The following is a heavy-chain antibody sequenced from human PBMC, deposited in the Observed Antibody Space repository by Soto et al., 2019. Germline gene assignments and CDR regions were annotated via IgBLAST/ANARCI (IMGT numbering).Heavy chain of an antibody. CDR1: GASIRSTY. CDR2: VYYSGTT. CDR3: ARTTAVPNTLRSRYFFDY. Sequence: SETLSLTCTVSGASIRSTYWSWIRQPPGKRLEWIGYVYYSGTTNYNPSLKSRVTISVDLSKNQFSLRLSSVTTADTALYYCARTTAVPNTLRSRYFFDYWGQGTLVTVSS. D-gene: IGHD4-17*01. J-gene: IGHJ4*02. V-gene: IGHV4-59*01.